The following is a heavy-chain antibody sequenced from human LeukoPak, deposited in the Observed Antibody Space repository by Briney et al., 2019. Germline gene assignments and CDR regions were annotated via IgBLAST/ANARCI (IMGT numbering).Heavy chain of an antibody. Sequence: ASVKVSCKASGYTFTSYYMHWVRQAPGQGLEWMGMINPSGGSTSYAQKFQGRVIMTRDTSTSTVYMELSSLRSEDTAVYYCARDGILVGALEYYFDYWGQGALVTVSS. J-gene: IGHJ4*02. D-gene: IGHD1-26*01. CDR2: INPSGGST. V-gene: IGHV1-46*01. CDR1: GYTFTSYY. CDR3: ARDGILVGALEYYFDY.